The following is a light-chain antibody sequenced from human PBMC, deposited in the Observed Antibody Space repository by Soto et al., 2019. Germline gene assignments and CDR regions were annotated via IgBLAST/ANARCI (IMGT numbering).Light chain of an antibody. J-gene: IGKJ1*01. CDR3: QQSYTTPWT. CDR2: GAS. Sequence: DIQMTQSPSSLSASVGDRVSITCRAGQSISYYLNWFHQKPGKAPNLLIYGASTLHIGVPSRFSGSGSGTNFTLTINSLQPEDFAAYYCQQSYTTPWTFGLGTKVDVK. CDR1: QSISYY. V-gene: IGKV1-39*01.